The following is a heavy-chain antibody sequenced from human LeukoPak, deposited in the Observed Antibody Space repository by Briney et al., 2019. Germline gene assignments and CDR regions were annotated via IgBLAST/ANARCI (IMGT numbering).Heavy chain of an antibody. CDR1: GFTFSNSG. CDR2: IGASGADT. Sequence: PGGSLRLSCAASGFTFSNSGMTWVRQAPEKGLEWVSGIGASGADTYYRDSVKGRFTISRDNSRSMVYLQMNSLRADDTSLYYCVKASHSGGYENWGQGTLVTVSS. V-gene: IGHV3-23*01. D-gene: IGHD3-22*01. J-gene: IGHJ4*02. CDR3: VKASHSGGYEN.